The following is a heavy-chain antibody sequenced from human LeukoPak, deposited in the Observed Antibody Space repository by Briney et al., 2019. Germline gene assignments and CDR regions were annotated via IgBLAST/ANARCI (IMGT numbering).Heavy chain of an antibody. CDR3: ARGRGTVFDY. V-gene: IGHV4-61*02. J-gene: IGHJ4*02. Sequence: SETLSLTCTVSGGSITSGSYYWNWIRQPAGKGLEWIGRVYSSGSTNYNPSLKSRVTISLDTSKNQFSLKLSSVTAADTAVYYCARGRGTVFDYWGQGTLVTVSS. CDR2: VYSSGST. CDR1: GGSITSGSYY. D-gene: IGHD4-11*01.